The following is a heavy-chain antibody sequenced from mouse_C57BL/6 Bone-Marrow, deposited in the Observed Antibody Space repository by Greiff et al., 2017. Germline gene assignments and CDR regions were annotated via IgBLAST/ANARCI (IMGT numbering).Heavy chain of an antibody. J-gene: IGHJ4*01. CDR2: IDPANGNT. V-gene: IGHV14-3*01. D-gene: IGHD2-14*01. Sequence: EVQLQQSVAELVRPGASVKLSCTATGFNIKNTHMHWGKQRPEQGLEGIGRIDPANGNTKYAPKSQGKATITAGASSNTAYLQLSSLTSEDTAVCYCARWVRRGDWGQGTSVTVSS. CDR3: ARWVRRGD. CDR1: GFNIKNTH.